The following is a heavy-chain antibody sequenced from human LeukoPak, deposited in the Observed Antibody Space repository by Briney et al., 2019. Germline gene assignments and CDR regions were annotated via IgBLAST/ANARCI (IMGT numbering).Heavy chain of an antibody. J-gene: IGHJ4*02. Sequence: PGGSLTLPCAPSGFPFSIYAKRWPRQAPGKGLEWVSSISGSGGSTYYADSVKGRFTISRDNSKNTLYLQMNSLRGEDKALYYCAKAKGTYSSGWYFDYWGQGTLVTVSS. V-gene: IGHV3-23*01. CDR1: GFPFSIYA. CDR2: ISGSGGST. D-gene: IGHD6-19*01. CDR3: AKAKGTYSSGWYFDY.